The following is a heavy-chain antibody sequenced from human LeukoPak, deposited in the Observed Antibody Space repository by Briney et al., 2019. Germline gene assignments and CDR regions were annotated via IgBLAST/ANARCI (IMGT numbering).Heavy chain of an antibody. V-gene: IGHV4-31*03. Sequence: SETLSLTCTVSGDSISSGGYYWSWIRQHPGKGLEWIGYIYFSGSTYYNPSLKSRVTLSVDTSKNQFSLKLSSVTAADTAVYYCARFWSGDHVDYWGQGTLVTVSS. CDR2: IYFSGST. J-gene: IGHJ4*02. CDR3: ARFWSGDHVDY. CDR1: GDSISSGGYY. D-gene: IGHD3-3*01.